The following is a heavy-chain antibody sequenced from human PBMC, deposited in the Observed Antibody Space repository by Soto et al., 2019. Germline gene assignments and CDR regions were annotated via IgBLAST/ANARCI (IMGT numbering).Heavy chain of an antibody. CDR2: IFNSGGT. Sequence: NPSETLSLTCTVSGGSISRGDYYWSWIRQPPGKGLEWIGYIFNSGGTDYNPSLKSRVSLSVETSKNQFSLELNSVTAADTAVYCCARGGEDFLRFLEWFYAFDIWGQGTMVTVSS. CDR1: GGSISRGDYY. V-gene: IGHV4-30-4*01. CDR3: ARGGEDFLRFLEWFYAFDI. J-gene: IGHJ3*02. D-gene: IGHD3-3*01.